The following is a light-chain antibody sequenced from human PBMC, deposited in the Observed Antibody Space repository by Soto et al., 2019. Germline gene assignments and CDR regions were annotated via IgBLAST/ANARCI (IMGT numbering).Light chain of an antibody. CDR2: ATS. CDR1: QDIRTE. V-gene: IGKV1-6*01. Sequence: AIQMTQSPSSLSASVGDRVTITCRASQDIRTELGWYQQKPGKAPNLLIYATSSLQSGVPSRFSGSGSGTDFTLTISSLQPEDFATYYCLQDYNYPRTCGQGTKVEIK. CDR3: LQDYNYPRT. J-gene: IGKJ1*01.